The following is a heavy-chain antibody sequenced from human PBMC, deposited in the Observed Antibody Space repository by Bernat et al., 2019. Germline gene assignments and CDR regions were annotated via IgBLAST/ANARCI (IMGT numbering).Heavy chain of an antibody. V-gene: IGHV3-30*03. CDR2: ITSDGSNT. Sequence: QVQLVESGGGVVQPGRSLRLSCAASGFTFSSYGMHWVRQAPGKGLVWVAVITSDGSNTYYADSVKGRFTISRDNSKNTLYLQMNSLRAEDTAVYYWTRARALGYCSGGSGYASYSWFDHWGQGTLVTVSS. J-gene: IGHJ5*02. CDR3: TRARALGYCSGGSGYASYSWFDH. D-gene: IGHD2-15*01. CDR1: GFTFSSYG.